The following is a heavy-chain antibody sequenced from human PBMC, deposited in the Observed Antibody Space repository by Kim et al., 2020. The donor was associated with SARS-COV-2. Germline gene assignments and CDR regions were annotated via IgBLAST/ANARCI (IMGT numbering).Heavy chain of an antibody. CDR1: GGSISSSSYY. V-gene: IGHV4-39*01. D-gene: IGHD3-22*01. CDR2: IYYSGST. J-gene: IGHJ4*02. Sequence: SETLSLTCTVSGGSISSSSYYWGWIRQPPGKGLEWIGSIYYSGSTYYNPSLKSRVTISVDTSKNQFSLKLSSVTAADTAVYYCARQPFGRLFDDYWGQGTLVTVSS. CDR3: ARQPFGRLFDDY.